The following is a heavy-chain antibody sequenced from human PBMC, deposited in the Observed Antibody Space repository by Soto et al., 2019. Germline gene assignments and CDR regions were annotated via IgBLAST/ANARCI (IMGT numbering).Heavy chain of an antibody. J-gene: IGHJ4*02. V-gene: IGHV4-61*01. CDR1: GDSVNSENSY. D-gene: IGHD3-16*02. CDR2: IYYNGGT. CDR3: ARDVGQWLPVSVHY. Sequence: PSETLSLTCTVSGDSVNSENSYWNWIRQAPGKGPEWIGYIYYNGGTNYNPSLKSRATISLDTSTNQFSLTLTSVTAADTAVYFYARDVGQWLPVSVHYWGRGILVTVSS.